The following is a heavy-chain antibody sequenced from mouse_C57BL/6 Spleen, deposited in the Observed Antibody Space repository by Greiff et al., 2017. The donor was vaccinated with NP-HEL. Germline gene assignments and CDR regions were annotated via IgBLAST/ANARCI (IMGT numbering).Heavy chain of an antibody. D-gene: IGHD4-1*02. CDR2: ISYSGST. CDR3: ARSQLGSYWYFDV. CDR1: GYSITSDY. V-gene: IGHV3-8*01. Sequence: EVKLVESGPGLAKPSQTLSLTCSVTGYSITSDYWNWIRKFPGNKLEYMGYISYSGSTYYTPSLKSRISITRDTSKNQYYLQLNAVTTEDTATYYCARSQLGSYWYFDVWGTGTTVTVSS. J-gene: IGHJ1*03.